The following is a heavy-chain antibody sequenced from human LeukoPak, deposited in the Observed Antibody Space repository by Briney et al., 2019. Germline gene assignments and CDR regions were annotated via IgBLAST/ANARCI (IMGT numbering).Heavy chain of an antibody. V-gene: IGHV4-59*01. D-gene: IGHD1-26*01. J-gene: IGHJ6*02. CDR3: ARDGNGMDV. CDR2: IYYSGST. CDR1: GFTFSSYA. Sequence: PGGSLRLSCAASGFTFSSYAMSWIRQPPGKGLEWIGYIYYSGSTNYNPSLKSRVTISVDTSKNQFSLKLSSVTAADTAVYYCARDGNGMDVWGQGTTVTVSS.